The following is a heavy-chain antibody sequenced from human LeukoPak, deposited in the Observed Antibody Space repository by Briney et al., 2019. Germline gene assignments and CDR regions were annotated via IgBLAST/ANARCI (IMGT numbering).Heavy chain of an antibody. CDR1: GFTFSSYS. D-gene: IGHD3-22*01. V-gene: IGHV3-21*01. CDR2: ISSSSSYI. CDR3: ARIYDSSGYYTSLPVY. J-gene: IGHJ4*02. Sequence: GGSLRLSCAASGFTFSSYSMNWVRQAPGKGLEWVSSISSSSSYIYYADPVKGRFTISRDNAKNSLYLQMNSLRAEDTAVYYCARIYDSSGYYTSLPVYWGQGTLVTVPS.